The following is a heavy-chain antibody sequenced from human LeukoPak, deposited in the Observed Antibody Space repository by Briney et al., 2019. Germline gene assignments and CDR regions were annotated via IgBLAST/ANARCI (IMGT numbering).Heavy chain of an antibody. CDR2: INSDGSST. CDR3: ARGSSGWSPFDY. CDR1: GFTFSHYG. Sequence: PGGSLRLSCAASGFTFSHYGMHWVRQAPGKGLVWVSRINSDGSSTSYADSVKGRFTISRDNAKNTLYLQMNSLRAEDTAVYYCARGSSGWSPFDYWGQGTLVTVSS. D-gene: IGHD6-19*01. V-gene: IGHV3-74*01. J-gene: IGHJ4*02.